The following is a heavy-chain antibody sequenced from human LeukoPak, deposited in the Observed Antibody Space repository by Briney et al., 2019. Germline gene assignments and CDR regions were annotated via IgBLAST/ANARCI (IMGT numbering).Heavy chain of an antibody. D-gene: IGHD3-9*01. J-gene: IGHJ4*02. Sequence: GASVKVSCKASGYTFTSYYMHWVRQAPGQGLEWMGIINPSGGTTRYAQKFQGRVTMTRDTSTSTVCMKMSSLRSEDTAVYYCARDRRYFDWLPLDYWGQGTLVTVSS. CDR1: GYTFTSYY. CDR2: INPSGGTT. CDR3: ARDRRYFDWLPLDY. V-gene: IGHV1-46*01.